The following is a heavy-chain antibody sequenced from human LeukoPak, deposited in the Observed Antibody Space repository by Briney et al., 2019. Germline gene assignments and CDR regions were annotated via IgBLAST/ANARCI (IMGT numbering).Heavy chain of an antibody. D-gene: IGHD4-17*01. V-gene: IGHV3-23*01. Sequence: PGGSLRLSCAASAFTFRSYAMSWVRQAPGKGLEWVSAISGSGVSTYYADSVKGRFTISRDNSKNTLYLQMNSLRAEDTAVYYCAKDRSDYGGYPPGAFDIWGQGTMVTVSS. CDR3: AKDRSDYGGYPPGAFDI. CDR2: ISGSGVST. J-gene: IGHJ3*02. CDR1: AFTFRSYA.